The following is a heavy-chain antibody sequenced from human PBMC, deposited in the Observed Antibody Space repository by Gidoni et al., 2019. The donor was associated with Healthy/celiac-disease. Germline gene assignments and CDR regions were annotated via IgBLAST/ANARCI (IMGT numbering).Heavy chain of an antibody. Sequence: QVQLVQSGAEVKKPGASVKVSCKASGYTFTGYYMPWVRQAPGQGLAWMGGINPDSGGTNYAQKFQGRVTMTRDTSISTAYMELGRLGSDDTAVYYCARDGGDVLLGFGELRGDYYFDYWGQGTLVTVSS. CDR1: GYTFTGYY. CDR3: ARDGGDVLLGFGELRGDYYFDY. D-gene: IGHD3-10*01. CDR2: INPDSGGT. J-gene: IGHJ4*02. V-gene: IGHV1-2*02.